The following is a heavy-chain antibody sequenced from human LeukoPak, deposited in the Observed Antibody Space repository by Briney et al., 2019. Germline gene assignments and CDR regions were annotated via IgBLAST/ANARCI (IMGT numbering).Heavy chain of an antibody. CDR2: IYPGDSDT. J-gene: IGHJ6*02. CDR1: GYSFTTYW. CDR3: ARQAPNDSSGSYYLYYYYGMDV. Sequence: GESLKISCKASGYSFTTYWIGWVRQMPGKGLEWMGIIYPGDSDTRYSPSFQGQVTISADKSISTAFLQWSSLKASDTAIYYCARQAPNDSSGSYYLYYYYGMDVWGQGTTVTVSS. D-gene: IGHD3-22*01. V-gene: IGHV5-51*01.